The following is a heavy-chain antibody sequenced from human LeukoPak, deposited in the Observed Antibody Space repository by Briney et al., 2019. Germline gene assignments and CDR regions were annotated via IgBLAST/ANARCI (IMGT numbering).Heavy chain of an antibody. CDR2: IRYDGSNK. CDR1: RFTFSSYG. D-gene: IGHD3-22*01. Sequence: GGSLRLSCAASRFTFSSYGMHWVRQAPGKGLEWVAFIRYDGSNKYYADSVKGRFTISRDNSKNTLYLQMNSLRAEDTAVYYCAKDTEYYYYDSSGYPEGGFDYWGQGTLVTVSS. J-gene: IGHJ4*02. CDR3: AKDTEYYYYDSSGYPEGGFDY. V-gene: IGHV3-30*02.